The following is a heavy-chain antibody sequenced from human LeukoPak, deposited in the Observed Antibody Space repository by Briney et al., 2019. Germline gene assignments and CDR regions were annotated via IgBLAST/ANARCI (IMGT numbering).Heavy chain of an antibody. CDR3: AKEPKIGYYPLIGFDY. J-gene: IGHJ4*02. CDR1: GFTFSSYA. Sequence: PGGSLRLSCAASGFTFSSYAMSWVRQAPGKGLEWVSAISGSGGSTYYADSVKGRFTISRDNSKDTLYLQMNSLRAEDTAVYYCAKEPKIGYYPLIGFDYWGQGTLVTVSS. CDR2: ISGSGGST. D-gene: IGHD3-22*01. V-gene: IGHV3-23*01.